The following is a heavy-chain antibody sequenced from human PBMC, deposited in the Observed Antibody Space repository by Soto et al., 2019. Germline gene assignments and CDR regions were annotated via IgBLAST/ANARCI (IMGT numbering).Heavy chain of an antibody. V-gene: IGHV1-69*13. D-gene: IGHD3-22*01. Sequence: SVKVSCKASGGTLSSYAISWVRQAPGQGLEWMGGIIPIFGTANYAQKFQGRVTITADESTSTAYMELSSLRSEDTAVYYCARDRRYYDSSGYPTPYGMDVWGQGTTVTVSS. CDR2: IIPIFGTA. CDR1: GGTLSSYA. J-gene: IGHJ6*02. CDR3: ARDRRYYDSSGYPTPYGMDV.